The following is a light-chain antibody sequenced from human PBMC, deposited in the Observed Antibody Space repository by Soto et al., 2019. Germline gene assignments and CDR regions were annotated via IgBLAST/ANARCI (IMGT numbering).Light chain of an antibody. CDR3: SSYRRDNTQL. V-gene: IGLV2-14*01. Sequence: QSALTRPASVSGSPGQSITISCTGSRGDVGGYGLVSWYQQYPGKGPTLIIYEVTNRPSGVSARFSGSKSGDTASLIISGLQAEDEADYYCSSYRRDNTQLFGTGTRSPS. CDR1: RGDVGGYGL. CDR2: EVT. J-gene: IGLJ1*01.